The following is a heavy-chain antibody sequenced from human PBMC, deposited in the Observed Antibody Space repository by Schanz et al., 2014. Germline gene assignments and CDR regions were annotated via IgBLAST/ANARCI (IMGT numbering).Heavy chain of an antibody. CDR1: GFTVNTNY. D-gene: IGHD5-12*01. Sequence: EVQLVESGGGLIQPGGSLRLSCAVSGFTVNTNYMSWVRQAPGKGLEWISSMYINSGSTQYADSVKGRFIISRDSSKNPLFLQMNSRRAEDPAVYFGARDGGRDGYNLAFDAGGEGTLVTVSS. CDR3: ARDGGRDGYNLAFDA. V-gene: IGHV3-53*01. J-gene: IGHJ3*01. CDR2: MYINSGST.